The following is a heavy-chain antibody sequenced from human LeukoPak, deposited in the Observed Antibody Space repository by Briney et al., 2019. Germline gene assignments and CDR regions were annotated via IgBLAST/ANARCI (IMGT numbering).Heavy chain of an antibody. D-gene: IGHD3-22*01. Sequence: GESLRLSCAVSGITLSNYGMSWVRQAPGKGLEWVSAISGSGGSTYYADSVKGRFTISRDNSKNTLYLQVNSLRAEDTAVYYCAKEGAMKDSSGYSDYWGQGTLVTVSS. CDR2: ISGSGGST. V-gene: IGHV3-23*01. CDR3: AKEGAMKDSSGYSDY. CDR1: GITLSNYG. J-gene: IGHJ4*02.